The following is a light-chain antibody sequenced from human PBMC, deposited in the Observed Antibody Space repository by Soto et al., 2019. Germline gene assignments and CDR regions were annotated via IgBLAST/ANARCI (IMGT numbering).Light chain of an antibody. V-gene: IGLV1-47*02. CDR2: SNN. CDR3: AAWDDSLSGPV. Sequence: QSVLTQPPSASGTPGQRGTISCSGSSSNIGSNYVYWYQQLPGTAPKLLIYSNNQRPSGVPDRFSGSKSGTSASLAISGLRYEDEADYYCAAWDDSLSGPVFGGGTKVTVL. J-gene: IGLJ3*02. CDR1: SSNIGSNY.